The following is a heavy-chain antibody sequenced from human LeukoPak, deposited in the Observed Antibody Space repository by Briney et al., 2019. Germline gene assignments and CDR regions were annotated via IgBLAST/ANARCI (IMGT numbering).Heavy chain of an antibody. V-gene: IGHV1-2*02. CDR2: INPNSGGT. D-gene: IGHD3-3*01. Sequence: ASVKVSCRASGYTFTRYSIHWVRQAPGQGLEWMGWINPNSGGTNYAQKFQGRVTMTRDTSISTAYMELSRLRSDDTAVYYCARDPGPLTIFGVLYYMDVRGKGTTVTVSS. J-gene: IGHJ6*03. CDR1: GYTFTRYS. CDR3: ARDPGPLTIFGVLYYMDV.